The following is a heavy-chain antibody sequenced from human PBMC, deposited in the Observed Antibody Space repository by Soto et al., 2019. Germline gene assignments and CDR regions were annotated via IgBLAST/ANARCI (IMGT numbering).Heavy chain of an antibody. Sequence: QVQLQESGPGGVKPSETLSLSCTVSGGSISKFYWSWIRKTAGKGLEWMGRVYATGTTDYNPSLRSRVSMSVDISKKTFSLRLTSVTAADTGVYYCVRDGSKTLRDWFDPWGQGKSVTVSS. CDR2: VYATGTT. V-gene: IGHV4-4*07. J-gene: IGHJ5*02. CDR3: VRDGSKTLRDWFDP. CDR1: GGSISKFY.